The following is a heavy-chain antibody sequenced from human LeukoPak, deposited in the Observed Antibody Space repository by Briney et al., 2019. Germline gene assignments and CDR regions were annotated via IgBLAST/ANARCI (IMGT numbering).Heavy chain of an antibody. J-gene: IGHJ5*02. D-gene: IGHD6-19*01. Sequence: GGSLRLSCAASGFTFSSYAMSWVRQAPGKGLEWVANIKQDGSEKYYVDSVKGRFTISRDNAKNSLYLQMNSLRAEDTAVYYCASYKWLGRLFDPWGQGTLVTVSS. CDR2: IKQDGSEK. V-gene: IGHV3-7*01. CDR1: GFTFSSYA. CDR3: ASYKWLGRLFDP.